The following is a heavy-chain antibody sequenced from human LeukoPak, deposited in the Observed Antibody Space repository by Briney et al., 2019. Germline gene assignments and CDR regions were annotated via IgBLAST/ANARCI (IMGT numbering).Heavy chain of an antibody. CDR1: GGTFSSYA. D-gene: IGHD2-2*01. Sequence: ASVKVSCKASGGTFSSYAISWVRQAPGQGLEWMGGIIPIFGTANYAQKFQGRVTITTDESTSTAYMELSSLRSEDTAVYYCARRRSTQNWFDPGAREPWSPSPQ. CDR2: IIPIFGTA. CDR3: ARRRSTQNWFDP. J-gene: IGHJ5*02. V-gene: IGHV1-69*05.